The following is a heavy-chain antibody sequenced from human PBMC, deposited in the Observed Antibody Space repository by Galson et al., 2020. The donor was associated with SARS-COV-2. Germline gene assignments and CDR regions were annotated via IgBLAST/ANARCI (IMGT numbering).Heavy chain of an antibody. CDR2: MNPNSGNT. CDR1: GYTFTSYD. Sequence: ASVKVSCKASGYTFTSYDINWVRQAPGQGLEWMGWMNPNSGNTDYPQKFQGRITMTRNTSINTAYMELSSLRSEDTAVYYCTRDQSGRWLQSDYFDYWGQGTLVTVSS. D-gene: IGHD5-12*01. CDR3: TRDQSGRWLQSDYFDY. J-gene: IGHJ4*02. V-gene: IGHV1-8*01.